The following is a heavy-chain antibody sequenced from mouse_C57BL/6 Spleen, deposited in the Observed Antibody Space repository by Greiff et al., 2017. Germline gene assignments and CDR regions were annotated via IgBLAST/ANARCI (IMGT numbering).Heavy chain of an antibody. CDR3: ARGGDGYLFAY. Sequence: EVQLVESGPGLVKPSQSLSLTCSVTGYSITSGYYWNWIRQFPGNKLEWMGYISYDGSNNYNPSLKNRISITRDTSKNQFFLKLNSVTTEDTATYYCARGGDGYLFAYWGQGTLVTVSA. CDR2: ISYDGSN. V-gene: IGHV3-6*01. D-gene: IGHD2-3*01. CDR1: GYSITSGYY. J-gene: IGHJ3*01.